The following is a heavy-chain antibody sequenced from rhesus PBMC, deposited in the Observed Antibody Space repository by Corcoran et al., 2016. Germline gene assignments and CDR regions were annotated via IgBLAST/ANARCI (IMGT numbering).Heavy chain of an antibody. Sequence: QVQLQESGPGVVKPSETLSITCAVSGGSISDSDWWSWIRPPHGQGLEWIGYIYGSSTSTNYNPSLKSQVTISKDTSKNQCSLNLTSVTAADTAVYYCASGLNYGAPNFGLDSWGQGVVVTVSS. D-gene: IGHD1-26*01. J-gene: IGHJ6*01. CDR2: IYGSSTST. CDR1: GGSISDSDW. CDR3: ASGLNYGAPNFGLDS. V-gene: IGHV4S10*01.